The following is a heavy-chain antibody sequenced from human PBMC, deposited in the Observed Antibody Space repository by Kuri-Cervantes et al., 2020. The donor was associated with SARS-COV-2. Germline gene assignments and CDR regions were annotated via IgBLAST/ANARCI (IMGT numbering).Heavy chain of an antibody. V-gene: IGHV4-39*07. Sequence: GSLRLSCTVSGGSISSSSYYWGWIRQPPGKGLEWIGSIYYSGSTYYNPSLKSRVTISVDTSKNQFSLKLSSVTAADTAVYYCARVSRAGNDYGDYWGQGTLVTVSS. CDR1: GGSISSSSYY. J-gene: IGHJ4*02. D-gene: IGHD3-16*02. CDR2: IYYSGST. CDR3: ARVSRAGNDYGDY.